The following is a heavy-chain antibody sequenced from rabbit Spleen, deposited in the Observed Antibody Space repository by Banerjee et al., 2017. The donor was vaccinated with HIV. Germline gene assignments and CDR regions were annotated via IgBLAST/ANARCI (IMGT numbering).Heavy chain of an antibody. Sequence: EQLEESGGGLVKPEGSLTLTCKASGVSLNDKDVMCWVRQTPGKGLEWIACIDMGGTTYYASWVNGRFTISRTSSTTVDLKMTSLTAADTATYFCARGVWSHGYGSDLWGQGTLVTVS. J-gene: IGHJ3*01. D-gene: IGHD6-1*01. CDR3: ARGVWSHGYGSDL. CDR2: IDMGGTT. CDR1: GVSLNDKDV. V-gene: IGHV1S45*01.